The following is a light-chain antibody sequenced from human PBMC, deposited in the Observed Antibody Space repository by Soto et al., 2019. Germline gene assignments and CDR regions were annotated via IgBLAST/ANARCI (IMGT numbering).Light chain of an antibody. CDR3: GTWDSSLSVYV. V-gene: IGLV1-51*02. CDR2: ENN. CDR1: SSNIGNNY. J-gene: IGLJ1*01. Sequence: QSVLTQPPSVSAAPGQKVTISCSGSSSNIGNNYVSWYQQLPGTAPKLLIYENNKRPSGIPDRFSGSKSGTSATLGITGLQTGDEADCYCGTWDSSLSVYVFGTGTKVTV.